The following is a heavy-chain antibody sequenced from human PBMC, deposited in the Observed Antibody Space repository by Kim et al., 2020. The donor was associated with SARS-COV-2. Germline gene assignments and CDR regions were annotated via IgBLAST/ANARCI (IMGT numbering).Heavy chain of an antibody. CDR2: INPNSGGT. CDR3: ARDLAPSPYYYDSSGYPYYYYYGMGG. D-gene: IGHD3-22*01. V-gene: IGHV1-2*02. Sequence: ASVKVSCKASGYTFTGYYRHWVRQAPGQGLEWMGWINPNSGGTNYAQKFQGRVTMTRDTSISTAYMELSSMGSDDTAVYYCARDLAPSPYYYDSSGYPYYYYYGMGGWGQRTTVAVSS. J-gene: IGHJ6*02. CDR1: GYTFTGYY.